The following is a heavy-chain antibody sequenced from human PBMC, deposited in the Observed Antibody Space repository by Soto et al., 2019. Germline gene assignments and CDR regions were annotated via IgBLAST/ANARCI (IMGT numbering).Heavy chain of an antibody. J-gene: IGHJ4*02. Sequence: ASVKVSCKASGYTFTSYDINWVRQATGQGLEWMGWMNPNCGNTGYAQKFQGRVTMTRNTSISTAYMELSSLRSEDTAVYYCAIIQLWDIVVVVAATPFDYWGQGTLVTVSS. CDR2: MNPNCGNT. V-gene: IGHV1-8*01. CDR3: AIIQLWDIVVVVAATPFDY. D-gene: IGHD2-15*01. CDR1: GYTFTSYD.